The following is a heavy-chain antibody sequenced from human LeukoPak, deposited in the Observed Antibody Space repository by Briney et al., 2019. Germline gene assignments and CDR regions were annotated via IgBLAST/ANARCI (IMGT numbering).Heavy chain of an antibody. CDR3: ASNPTPNYYYYMDV. CDR1: GFTFDDYG. D-gene: IGHD2-15*01. Sequence: GGSLRLSCAASGFTFDDYGMSWVRQAPGKGLEWVSGINWNGGSTGYADSVKGRFTISRDDAKNSLYLQMNSLRAEDTALYYCASNPTPNYYYYMDVWGKGTTVTVSS. V-gene: IGHV3-20*04. CDR2: INWNGGST. J-gene: IGHJ6*03.